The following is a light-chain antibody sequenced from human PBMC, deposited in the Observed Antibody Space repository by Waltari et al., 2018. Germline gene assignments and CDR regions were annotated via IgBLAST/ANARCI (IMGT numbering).Light chain of an antibody. V-gene: IGLV2-14*01. CDR2: EVS. CDR1: SSNIGGYNY. J-gene: IGLJ3*02. CDR3: SSYTGANTLGV. Sequence: QSALTQPASVSGSPGQSTAISCTGSSSNIGGYNYVSWYQHHPGKAPRLIIYEVSNRPSGVSHRFSGSKSANTASLTISGLQAEDEAYYYCSSYTGANTLGVFGGGTKLTVL.